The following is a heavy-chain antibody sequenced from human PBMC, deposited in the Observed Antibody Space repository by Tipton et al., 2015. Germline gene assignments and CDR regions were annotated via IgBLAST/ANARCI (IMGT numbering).Heavy chain of an antibody. J-gene: IGHJ6*02. Sequence: TLSLTCTVSGGSISSYYWSWIRQPAGKGLEWIGRIYTSGSTNYNPSLKSRVTMSVDTSKNQFSLKLSSVTAADTAVYFCARDGRYDILTGHSHQYGMDVWGQGTTVTVSS. V-gene: IGHV4-4*07. CDR3: ARDGRYDILTGHSHQYGMDV. CDR2: IYTSGST. D-gene: IGHD3-9*01. CDR1: GGSISSYY.